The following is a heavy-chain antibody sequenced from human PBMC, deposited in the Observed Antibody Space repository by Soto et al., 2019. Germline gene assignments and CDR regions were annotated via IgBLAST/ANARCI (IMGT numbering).Heavy chain of an antibody. V-gene: IGHV4-59*01. CDR2: IYYSGST. CDR3: AREPYYYDRPPEYYFDY. CDR1: GGSISSYY. Sequence: SETLCVTCTVSGGSISSYYWSWIRQPPGKGLEWIGYIYYSGSTNYNPSLKSRVTISVDTSKNQFSLKLSSVTAADTAVYYCAREPYYYDRPPEYYFDYWGQGTLVTVSS. D-gene: IGHD3-22*01. J-gene: IGHJ4*02.